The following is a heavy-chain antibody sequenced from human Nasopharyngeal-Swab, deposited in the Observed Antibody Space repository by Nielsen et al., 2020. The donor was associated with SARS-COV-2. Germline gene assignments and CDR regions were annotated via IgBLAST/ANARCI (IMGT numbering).Heavy chain of an antibody. D-gene: IGHD1-14*01. J-gene: IGHJ6*02. CDR3: ARRVRNSWFDYGMDV. V-gene: IGHV4-61*01. Sequence: SETLSLTCTVSGGSVSSGSYYWSWIRQPPGKGLEWIGYIYYSGSTNYSPSLKSRVTISVDTSKNQFSLKLSSVTAADTAVYYCARRVRNSWFDYGMDVWGQGTTVTVSS. CDR1: GGSVSSGSYY. CDR2: IYYSGST.